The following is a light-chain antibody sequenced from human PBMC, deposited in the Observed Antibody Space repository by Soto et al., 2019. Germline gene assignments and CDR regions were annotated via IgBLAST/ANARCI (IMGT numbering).Light chain of an antibody. Sequence: DIQMTQSPSTLSASVGDRVTITCRAIQSISVWLAWYQQKAGKAPNLLIYKASRLESGVPSRFSGSGSETEFTLTSSGLQPGDSATYYCQQYNSYSPTFGQGTKVEVK. J-gene: IGKJ1*01. CDR2: KAS. CDR1: QSISVW. CDR3: QQYNSYSPT. V-gene: IGKV1-5*03.